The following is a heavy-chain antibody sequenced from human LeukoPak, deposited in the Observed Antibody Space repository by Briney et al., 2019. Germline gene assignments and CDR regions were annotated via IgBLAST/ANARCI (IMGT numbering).Heavy chain of an antibody. J-gene: IGHJ4*02. D-gene: IGHD3-22*01. CDR1: GYTFTNYG. V-gene: IGHV1-18*04. CDR3: ARDQEMDYYDSDNYSLYIFDN. CDR2: ISIYNGVT. Sequence: ASVKVSCKASGYTFTNYGVAWVRQAPGQGLEWMGWISIYNGVTHYAQKFQGRVTMRADTSTSTVYMELRSLRSDDTAVYYCARDQEMDYYDSDNYSLYIFDNWGRGTLVTVSS.